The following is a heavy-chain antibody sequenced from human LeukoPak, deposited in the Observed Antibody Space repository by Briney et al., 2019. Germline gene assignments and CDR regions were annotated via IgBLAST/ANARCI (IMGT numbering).Heavy chain of an antibody. V-gene: IGHV4-59*01. CDR2: IDYSGNT. CDR1: GGSISSDY. D-gene: IGHD1-1*01. CDR3: ATSAGTIYTWFDP. J-gene: IGHJ5*02. Sequence: PSETLSLTCTVSGGSISSDYWSWIRQPPGKGLEWIGYIDYSGNTNYNPSLKSRVTISVDTPKNQLSLKLSSVTAADTAVYYCATSAGTIYTWFDPWGQGTLVTVSS.